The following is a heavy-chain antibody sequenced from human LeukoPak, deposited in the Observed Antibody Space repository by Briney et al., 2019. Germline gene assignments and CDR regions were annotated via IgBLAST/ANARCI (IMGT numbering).Heavy chain of an antibody. CDR3: AELGITMIGGV. D-gene: IGHD3-10*02. J-gene: IGHJ6*02. V-gene: IGHV3-48*04. CDR1: GFTFSSYS. Sequence: PGGSLRLSCAASGFTFSSYSMNWVRQAPGKGLEWVSYISSSGSTIYYADSVKGRFTLSRDNPKTSLYLQMNTLRAEDTAVYYCAELGITMIGGVWGQGTTVTISS. CDR2: ISSSGSTI.